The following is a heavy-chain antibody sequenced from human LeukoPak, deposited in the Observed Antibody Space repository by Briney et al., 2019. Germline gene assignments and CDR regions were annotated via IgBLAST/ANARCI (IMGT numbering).Heavy chain of an antibody. CDR3: ARVDDNKNYYYYYMDV. D-gene: IGHD3-9*01. CDR2: IYTSGST. J-gene: IGHJ6*03. Sequence: PSETLSLTCTVSGGSISSYYWSWIRQPAGKGLEWIGRIYTSGSTNYNPSLKSRVTMSVDTSKNQFSLKLSSVTAADTAVYYCARVDDNKNYYYYYMDVWGKGTTVTVSS. CDR1: GGSISSYY. V-gene: IGHV4-4*07.